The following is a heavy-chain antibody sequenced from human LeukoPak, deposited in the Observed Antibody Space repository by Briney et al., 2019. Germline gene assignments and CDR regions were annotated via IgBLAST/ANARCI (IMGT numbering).Heavy chain of an antibody. CDR1: GFTFTDYF. V-gene: IGHV3-7*01. Sequence: GGSLRLSCVASGFTFTDYFMSWVRQAPGKGLEWVASIKHNGGEKYYVDSVKGRFTISRDNAKNSLYLQMNSLRDEDAAVYYCARELRSDYYDSSGSRSWGQGTLVTVSS. CDR2: IKHNGGEK. J-gene: IGHJ4*02. CDR3: ARELRSDYYDSSGSRS. D-gene: IGHD3-22*01.